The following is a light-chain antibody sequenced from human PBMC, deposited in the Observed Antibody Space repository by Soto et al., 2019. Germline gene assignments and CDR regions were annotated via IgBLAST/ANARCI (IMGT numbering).Light chain of an antibody. CDR1: SSNIGNNA. J-gene: IGLJ3*02. CDR2: RNS. CDR3: ATWDDSLDGGV. Sequence: QAVVTQPPSASGSHGQRVIISCSGSSSNIGNNAVNWYQHLPGTSPKLLIYRNSQRPSGVPDRFSGSKSGTSASLAISGLQSEDETDYYCATWDDSLDGGVFGGGTKLTVL. V-gene: IGLV1-44*01.